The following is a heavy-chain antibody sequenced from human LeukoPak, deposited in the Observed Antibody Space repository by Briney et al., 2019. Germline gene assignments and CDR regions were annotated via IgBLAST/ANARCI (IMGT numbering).Heavy chain of an antibody. CDR1: GFSFSKYG. J-gene: IGHJ4*02. CDR3: ANGVGYSYGHDY. V-gene: IGHV3-30*18. D-gene: IGHD5-18*01. Sequence: GGSLRLSCVASGFSFSKYGMPWVRQAPGKGLEWVAVMSYDGSHKYYADSVKGRFTISRDNSKNTLYLQMNSLRAEDTAVYYCANGVGYSYGHDYWGQGTLVTVSS. CDR2: MSYDGSHK.